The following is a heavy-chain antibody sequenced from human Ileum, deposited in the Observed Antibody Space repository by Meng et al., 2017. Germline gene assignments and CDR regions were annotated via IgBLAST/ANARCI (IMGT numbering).Heavy chain of an antibody. CDR2: ARN. Sequence: DLKEPGQGLVRPSETLYLICTVSGGSVSSAGYQWGWIRQPPVKGLEWIGYARNNYNPSLKSRVTISLDTSKNQFSLKLSSVTAADTAVYYCARDQWGLLDYWGQGILVTVSS. CDR3: ARDQWGLLDY. D-gene: IGHD3-16*01. CDR1: GGSVSSAGYQ. V-gene: IGHV4-61*08. J-gene: IGHJ4*02.